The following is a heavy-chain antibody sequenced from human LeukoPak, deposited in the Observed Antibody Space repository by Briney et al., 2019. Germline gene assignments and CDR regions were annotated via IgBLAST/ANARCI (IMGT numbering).Heavy chain of an antibody. V-gene: IGHV5-51*01. CDR2: IYPGDSDT. J-gene: IGHJ5*01. D-gene: IGHD3-22*01. CDR1: GYSFSSYW. CDR3: VRQDYDSTGYFDS. Sequence: GESLKISCKGSGYSFSSYWIGWVRQPPGKGLEWMGIIYPGDSDTRNNPSFEGQVTMSLDKSINTAYLQWYSLKASDTAMYICVRQDYDSTGYFDSWGQGTLVTVSS.